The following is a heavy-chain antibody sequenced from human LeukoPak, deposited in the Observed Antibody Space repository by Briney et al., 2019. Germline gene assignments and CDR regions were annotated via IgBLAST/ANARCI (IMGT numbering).Heavy chain of an antibody. V-gene: IGHV4-39*01. J-gene: IGHJ5*02. CDR1: GFTFSSYG. Sequence: GSLRLSCAASGFTFSSYGMHWIRQPPGKGLEWIGSIYYSGSTYYNPSLKSRVTISVDTSKNQFSLKLSSVTAADTAVYYCARHIGIAAAGHLNWFDPWGQGTLVTVSS. CDR3: ARHIGIAAAGHLNWFDP. D-gene: IGHD6-13*01. CDR2: IYYSGST.